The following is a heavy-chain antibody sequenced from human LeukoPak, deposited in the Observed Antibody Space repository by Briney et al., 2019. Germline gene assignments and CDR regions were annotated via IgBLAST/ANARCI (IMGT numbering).Heavy chain of an antibody. D-gene: IGHD3-3*01. Sequence: SETLSLTCAVSGGSISSGGYSWSWIRQPPGKGLEWIGYIYHSGSTYYNPSLKSRVTISVDTSKNQFSLKLSSVTAADTAVYYCARGPPRVLRFLEWLLTTPFFDYWGQGTLVTVSS. CDR3: ARGPPRVLRFLEWLLTTPFFDY. CDR2: IYHSGST. V-gene: IGHV4-30-2*01. CDR1: GGSISSGGYS. J-gene: IGHJ4*02.